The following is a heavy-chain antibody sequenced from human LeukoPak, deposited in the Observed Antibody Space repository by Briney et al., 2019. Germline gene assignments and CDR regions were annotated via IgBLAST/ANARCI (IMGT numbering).Heavy chain of an antibody. V-gene: IGHV4-31*03. CDR1: GDSMSSGGYL. Sequence: SETLSLTCSVSGDSMSSGGYLWTRMRQHPGKGLEWIGYIFYNGGSYYSPSLQSRLTISVDTSQKQFSLKMSSVTAADTAVYYCVRLTCSGSSCSGGGAFDVWGQGTVVTVSS. CDR3: VRLTCSGSSCSGGGAFDV. D-gene: IGHD2-2*01. CDR2: IFYNGGS. J-gene: IGHJ3*01.